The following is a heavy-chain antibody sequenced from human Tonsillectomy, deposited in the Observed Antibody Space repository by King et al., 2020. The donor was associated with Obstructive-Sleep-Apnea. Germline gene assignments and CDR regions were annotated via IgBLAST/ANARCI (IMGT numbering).Heavy chain of an antibody. CDR3: ARGPSRGSGRIWYFDL. CDR2: IYNSGSF. J-gene: IGHJ2*01. CDR1: GGSISSGGYY. Sequence: QMQLQESGPGLVKPSQTLSLTCTVSGGSISSGGYYLSWIRQHPGKGPEWIGHIYNSGSFYYNTSLQSRLTISVDTSQNQFSLKLNSLTAAETAVYYCARGPSRGSGRIWYFDLWGRGTLVTVSS. D-gene: IGHD3-10*01. V-gene: IGHV4-31*03.